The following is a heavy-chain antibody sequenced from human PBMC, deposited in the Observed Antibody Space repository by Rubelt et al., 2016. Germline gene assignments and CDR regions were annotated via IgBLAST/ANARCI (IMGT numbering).Heavy chain of an antibody. CDR1: GYTFTSYY. CDR3: ARAASTVTTLLDLGY. J-gene: IGHJ4*02. D-gene: IGHD4-17*01. Sequence: QVQLVQSGAEVKKPGASVKVSCKASGYTFTSYYMHWVRQAPGQGLEWMGIINPSGGRTSYAQKFQGRVNMTRDTSTSTVDMELSSLRSEDTAVYYCARAASTVTTLLDLGYWGQGTLVTVSS. CDR2: INPSGGRT. V-gene: IGHV1-46*01.